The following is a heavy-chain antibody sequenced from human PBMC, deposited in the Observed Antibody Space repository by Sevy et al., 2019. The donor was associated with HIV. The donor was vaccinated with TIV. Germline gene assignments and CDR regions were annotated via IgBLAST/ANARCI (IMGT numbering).Heavy chain of an antibody. J-gene: IGHJ1*01. CDR2: TSHDGSHK. D-gene: IGHD1-26*01. V-gene: IGHV3-30*04. Sequence: GVSLRLSCTVSGFIFSNFAMHWVRQAPGKGLEWVAVTSHDGSHKYYADSVKGRFTVSRDNSRNILSLEMNSLRRDDTAVYYCARGENDDEFFQYWGQGTLVTVSS. CDR1: GFIFSNFA. CDR3: ARGENDDEFFQY.